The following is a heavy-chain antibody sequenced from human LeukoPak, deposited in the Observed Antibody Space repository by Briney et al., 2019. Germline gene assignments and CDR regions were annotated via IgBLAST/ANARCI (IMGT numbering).Heavy chain of an antibody. J-gene: IGHJ4*02. CDR3: AKNPVAGPTGFDY. Sequence: GGSLRLSCAAPGFTFSSYAMSWVRQAPGKGLEWVSAVCGSGGSTYYADSVKGRFTISRDNSKNTLYLQMNSLRVEDTAVYYCAKNPVAGPTGFDYWGQGTLVTVSS. D-gene: IGHD6-19*01. CDR1: GFTFSSYA. CDR2: VCGSGGST. V-gene: IGHV3-23*01.